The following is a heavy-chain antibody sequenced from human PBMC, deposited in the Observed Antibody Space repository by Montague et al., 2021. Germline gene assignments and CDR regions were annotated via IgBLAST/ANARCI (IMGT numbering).Heavy chain of an antibody. CDR3: AKDSYGSDVYGLDV. V-gene: IGHV3-43*01. CDR1: GFSFNDYM. Sequence: SLRLSCAASGFSFNDYMMHWVRQAPGKGLVWVSRISWDGDSTDYADSVKGRFTISRDNNKNSVYLQMNSLRTEDNALYYCAKDSYGSDVYGLDVWGQGTTVTVSS. J-gene: IGHJ6*02. CDR2: ISWDGDST. D-gene: IGHD3-10*01.